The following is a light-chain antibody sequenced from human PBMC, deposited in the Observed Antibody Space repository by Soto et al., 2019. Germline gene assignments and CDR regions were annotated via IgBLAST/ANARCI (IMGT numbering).Light chain of an antibody. CDR3: QQTHSFPLT. J-gene: IGKJ1*01. Sequence: DIQMTQSPSSVSASVGDRVSITCRASQGISSWVAWYQQKPGEAPKLLIYAASSLQSGVPSRFRGSGSGTYFRLTISGLQPEDLATYYCQQTHSFPLTFGQGTKVEIK. CDR1: QGISSW. V-gene: IGKV1-12*01. CDR2: AAS.